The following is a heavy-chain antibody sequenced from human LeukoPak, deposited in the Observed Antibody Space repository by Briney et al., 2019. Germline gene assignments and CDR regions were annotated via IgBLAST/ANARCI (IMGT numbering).Heavy chain of an antibody. CDR3: ATDQRYAFDY. J-gene: IGHJ4*02. CDR1: GFXFTDYP. CDR2: IRTTAEGAKYA. D-gene: IGHD3-9*01. V-gene: IGHV3-48*02. Sequence: PGGSLRLSCATSGFXFTDYPMNWVRQAPGKGLEWISNIRTTAEGAKYAYYADSVMGRVTISRDDGKNTLYLHMNSLRDDDTAVYYCATDQRYAFDYWGQGILVTVSS.